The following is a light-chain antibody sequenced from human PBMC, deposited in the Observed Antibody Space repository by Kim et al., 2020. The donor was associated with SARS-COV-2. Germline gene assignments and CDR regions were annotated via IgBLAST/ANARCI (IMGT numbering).Light chain of an antibody. J-gene: IGKJ5*01. CDR3: QQYNNWALT. CDR1: QSVSSN. Sequence: EIVMTQSPGTLSVSPGERVTLSCRASQSVSSNLAWYEQKAGQTPRLVMYDASTRATGIPARFSGSGFGTEFTLTIGSLQSEDFAVYYCQQYNNWALTFGEGTRLGIK. V-gene: IGKV3D-15*01. CDR2: DAS.